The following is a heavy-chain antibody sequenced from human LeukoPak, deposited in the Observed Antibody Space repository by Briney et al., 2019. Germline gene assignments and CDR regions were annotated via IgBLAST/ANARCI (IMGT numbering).Heavy chain of an antibody. D-gene: IGHD2-2*02. CDR3: ARSGYCSSTSCYTLYWFDP. CDR2: ISGSGGST. CDR1: GFTFSSYA. Sequence: GGSLRLSCAASGFTFSSYAMSWVRQAPGKGLEWVSAISGSGGSTYYADSVRGRFTISRDNAKNSLYLQMNSLRAEDTAVYYCARSGYCSSTSCYTLYWFDPWGQGTLVTVSS. V-gene: IGHV3-23*01. J-gene: IGHJ5*02.